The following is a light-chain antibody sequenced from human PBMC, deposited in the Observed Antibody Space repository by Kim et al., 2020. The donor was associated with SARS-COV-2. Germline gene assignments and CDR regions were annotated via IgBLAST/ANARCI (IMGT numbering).Light chain of an antibody. Sequence: QSVLTQPPSVSAAPGEKVTISCSGSTSNIGKNFVSWYQQLPGTAPKVLIYDSIKRSSGIPDRFSGSKSGTSATLGITGLQAGDEADYYCGVWDNSVSAVLLGGGTKVTVL. CDR1: TSNIGKNF. CDR2: DSI. J-gene: IGLJ2*01. V-gene: IGLV1-51*01. CDR3: GVWDNSVSAVL.